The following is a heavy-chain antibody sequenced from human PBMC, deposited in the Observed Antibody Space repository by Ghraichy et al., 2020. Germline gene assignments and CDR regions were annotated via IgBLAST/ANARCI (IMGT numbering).Heavy chain of an antibody. CDR2: ISSRSASI. J-gene: IGHJ4*02. D-gene: IGHD6-13*01. CDR1: GFAFDDYP. CDR3: AKGKFPKEAAETDY. Sequence: GGSLRLSCAASGFAFDDYPMIWVRQAPGRGLEWISYISSRSASINYAESVKGRFTISRDDAKNSVYLQMNRLRDEDTAVYYCAKGKFPKEAAETDYWGQGTQVTVSS. V-gene: IGHV3-48*02.